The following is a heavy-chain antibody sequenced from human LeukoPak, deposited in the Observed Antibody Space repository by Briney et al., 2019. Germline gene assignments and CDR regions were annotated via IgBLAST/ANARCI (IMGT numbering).Heavy chain of an antibody. J-gene: IGHJ4*01. D-gene: IGHD6-13*01. CDR1: GGSFSDYY. V-gene: IGHV4-34*01. Sequence: PSETLSLTCAVYGGSFSDYYWTWLRQPPGKGLEWIGEINHSGSTNYNPSLKSRVTISVDTSKNQFSLKVTPVTAADTAVYYCARGIYNSSWYGFDYWGHGTLVTVSS. CDR2: INHSGST. CDR3: ARGIYNSSWYGFDY.